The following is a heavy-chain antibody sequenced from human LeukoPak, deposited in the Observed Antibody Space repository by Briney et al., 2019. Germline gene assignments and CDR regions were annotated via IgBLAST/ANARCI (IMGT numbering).Heavy chain of an antibody. CDR1: GYTFTAYY. Sequence: ASVKVSCKASGYTFTAYYIHWVRQAPGQGLEWMGWISPNSGGTDYAQKFQGRVTMTRDTSISTAYMELSRLTSDDTAVYYCAPSSSDYFDYWGQGTLVTVSS. CDR3: APSSSDYFDY. V-gene: IGHV1-2*02. D-gene: IGHD6-13*01. CDR2: ISPNSGGT. J-gene: IGHJ4*02.